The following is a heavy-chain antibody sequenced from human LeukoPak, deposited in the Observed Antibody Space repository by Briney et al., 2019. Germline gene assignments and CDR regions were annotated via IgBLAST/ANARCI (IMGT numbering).Heavy chain of an antibody. CDR3: ANLAGVVAGLDP. Sequence: ASVKVSCKASGYTFTSYAMHWVRQAPGQRLEWMGWISADNGFTASAQNLQGRVTMTTDTSTNTAYMELRSLRSDDTAVYYCANLAGVVAGLDPWGQGTLVTVSS. V-gene: IGHV1-3*01. CDR2: ISADNGFT. CDR1: GYTFTSYA. D-gene: IGHD6-19*01. J-gene: IGHJ5*02.